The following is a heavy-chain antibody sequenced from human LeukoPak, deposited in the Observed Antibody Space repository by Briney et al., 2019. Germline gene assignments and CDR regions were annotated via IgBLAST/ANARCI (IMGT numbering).Heavy chain of an antibody. CDR3: AKRILGATFDY. CDR2: IWYDGINK. V-gene: IGHV3-33*06. D-gene: IGHD1-26*01. CDR1: GFTFSSYG. J-gene: IGHJ4*02. Sequence: PGRSLRLSCAASGFTFSSYGMHWVRQAPGKGLEWVAVIWYDGINKYYADSVKGRFTISRDNSKNTLYLQMNSLRGEDTAVYYCAKRILGATFDYWGQGTLVTVSS.